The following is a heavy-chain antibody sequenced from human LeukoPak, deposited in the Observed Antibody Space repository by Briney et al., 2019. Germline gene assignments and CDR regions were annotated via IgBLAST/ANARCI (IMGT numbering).Heavy chain of an antibody. CDR1: GFTFSNYA. CDR2: ISGSGGST. D-gene: IGHD3-3*01. CDR3: AKDSGAYDFWTDYSSDY. J-gene: IGHJ4*02. V-gene: IGHV3-23*01. Sequence: GGSLRLSCAAFGFTFSNYAMSWVRQAPGKGLEWVSAISGSGGSTYYADSLKGRFTISRDNSKNTLYLQMNSLRAEDTAVHYCAKDSGAYDFWTDYSSDYWGQGTLVTVSS.